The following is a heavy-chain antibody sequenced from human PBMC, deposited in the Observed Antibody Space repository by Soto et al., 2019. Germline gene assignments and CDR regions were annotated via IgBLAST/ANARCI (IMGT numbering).Heavy chain of an antibody. V-gene: IGHV1-8*02. CDR3: ARMESFGSLNWFDP. Sequence: ASVKVSGKASGYTFTNNDVSWVRQATGQGLEWMGWMNPGSGDTGYAQKFQGRVTMTRDISIATAYMELNSLTSEDTAIYYCARMESFGSLNWFDPWGQGTLVTVSS. CDR2: MNPGSGDT. J-gene: IGHJ5*02. CDR1: GYTFTNND. D-gene: IGHD5-18*01.